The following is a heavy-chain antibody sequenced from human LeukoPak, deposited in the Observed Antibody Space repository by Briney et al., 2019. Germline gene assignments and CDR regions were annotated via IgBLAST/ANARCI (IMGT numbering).Heavy chain of an antibody. J-gene: IGHJ4*02. D-gene: IGHD6-13*01. CDR1: GFTFNTFN. V-gene: IGHV3-74*01. Sequence: GGSLRLSCAASGFTFNTFNMNWVRQAPGKGLVWVSRINGDGGSRNYADSVKGRFTISRDNAKNTLYLQMSSLRVEDTAVYYCASASSHRTAAGGDYWGQGTLVTVST. CDR2: INGDGGSR. CDR3: ASASSHRTAAGGDY.